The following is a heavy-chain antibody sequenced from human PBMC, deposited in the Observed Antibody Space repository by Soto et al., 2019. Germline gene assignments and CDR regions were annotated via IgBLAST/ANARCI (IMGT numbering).Heavy chain of an antibody. CDR1: GFTFSNYW. V-gene: IGHV3-74*01. J-gene: IGHJ4*02. CDR2: IDHDGPT. Sequence: EVQLVESGGGLVQPGGSLRLSCAGSGFTFSNYWMHWVRQASGKGLEWVSRIDHDGPTDYADWVRGRFTISRDNAENTLYLRMHSLRPEETAVYYCVRDSHGDYWGQGTLVTVSS. CDR3: VRDSHGDY.